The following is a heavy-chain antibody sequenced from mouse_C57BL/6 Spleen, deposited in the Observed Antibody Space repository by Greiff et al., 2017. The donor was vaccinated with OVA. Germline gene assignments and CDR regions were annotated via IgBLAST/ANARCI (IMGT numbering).Heavy chain of an antibody. Sequence: QVQLQQSGPGLVQPSQSLSIPCTVSGFSLTSYGVHWVRQSPGKGLEWLGVIWSGGSTDYNAAFISRLSISKDNSKSQVFFKMNSLQADDTAIYYCAREGWESLAWFAYGGQGTLVTVSA. V-gene: IGHV2-2*01. CDR1: GFSLTSYG. CDR2: IWSGGST. D-gene: IGHD3-3*01. J-gene: IGHJ3*01. CDR3: AREGWESLAWFAY.